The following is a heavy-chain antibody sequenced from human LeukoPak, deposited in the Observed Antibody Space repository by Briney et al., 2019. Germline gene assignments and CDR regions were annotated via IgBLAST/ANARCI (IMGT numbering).Heavy chain of an antibody. D-gene: IGHD5-18*01. CDR3: ARGVRSYGY. CDR1: GGSISSYY. CDR2: IYYSGST. V-gene: IGHV4-59*01. Sequence: SETLSLTCTVSGGSISSYYWSWIRQPPGKGLEWIGYIYYSGSTNYNPSLKSRVTISVDTSKNQFSLKLSSVTAADTAVYYCARGVRSYGYWGQGTLVTVSS. J-gene: IGHJ4*02.